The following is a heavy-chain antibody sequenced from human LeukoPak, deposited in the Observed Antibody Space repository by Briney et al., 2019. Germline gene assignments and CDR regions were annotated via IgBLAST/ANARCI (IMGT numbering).Heavy chain of an antibody. J-gene: IGHJ4*02. CDR2: IRSDGSNK. CDR1: GFSFSSYG. V-gene: IGHV3-30*02. D-gene: IGHD6-19*01. Sequence: GGSLRLSCAGSGFSFSSYGMHWVRQAPGKGLEWMAFIRSDGSNKYYADSVKGRFTISRDNAKNSLYLQMNSLRAEDTAVYYCARDFLSGMYDYWGQGTLVTVSS. CDR3: ARDFLSGMYDY.